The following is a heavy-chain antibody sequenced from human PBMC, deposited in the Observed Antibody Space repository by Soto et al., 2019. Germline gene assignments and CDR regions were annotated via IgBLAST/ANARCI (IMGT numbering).Heavy chain of an antibody. D-gene: IGHD4-17*01. J-gene: IGHJ4*02. Sequence: EVQLLESGGGLVQPGGSLRLSCAASGFIFSSYAMSWVRQAPGKGLEWVSIISGSGDSTYYADSVKGRFTISRDNSKNMLYLQTNSLRAEDTAVYYCAKDRGVTTVTTVDYWGQGTLVIVSS. CDR2: ISGSGDST. CDR3: AKDRGVTTVTTVDY. CDR1: GFIFSSYA. V-gene: IGHV3-23*01.